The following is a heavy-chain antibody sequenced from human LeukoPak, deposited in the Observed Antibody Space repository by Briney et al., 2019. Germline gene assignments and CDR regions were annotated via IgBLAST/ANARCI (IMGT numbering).Heavy chain of an antibody. D-gene: IGHD1-26*01. V-gene: IGHV1-2*02. CDR1: GYTFTGYY. Sequence: ASVKVSCKASGYTFTGYYMHWVRQAPGQGVEWMGWINPNSGGTNYAQKFQGRVTMTRDTSISTAYMELSRLRSDDTAVYYCARAPWELPYYFDYWGQGTLVTVSS. J-gene: IGHJ4*02. CDR2: INPNSGGT. CDR3: ARAPWELPYYFDY.